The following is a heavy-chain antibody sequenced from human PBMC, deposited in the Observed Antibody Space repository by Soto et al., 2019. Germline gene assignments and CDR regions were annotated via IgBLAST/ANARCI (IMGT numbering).Heavy chain of an antibody. Sequence: SETLSLTCTVSGGSISSGGYYWSWIRQHPGKGLEWIGEINHSGRTNYNPSLKSRVTISVDTSKSQFSLKLSSVTAADTAVYYCARGRKYYDFWSGYSHPRYYFNYWGQGTLVTVSS. CDR1: GGSISSGGYY. D-gene: IGHD3-3*01. CDR3: ARGRKYYDFWSGYSHPRYYFNY. CDR2: INHSGRT. J-gene: IGHJ4*02. V-gene: IGHV4-31*03.